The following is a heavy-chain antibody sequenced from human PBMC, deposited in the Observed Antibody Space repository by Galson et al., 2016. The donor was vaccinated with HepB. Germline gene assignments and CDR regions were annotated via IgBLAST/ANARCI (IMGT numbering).Heavy chain of an antibody. CDR2: IHNSGST. CDR3: ARRARPSPTSTGSFDY. J-gene: IGHJ5*01. V-gene: IGHV4-31*03. D-gene: IGHD2-2*01. CDR1: GGSINSVGFY. Sequence: LSLTCTVSGGSINSVGFYWSWIRLLPGKGLEWIGYIHNSGSTYYNTSLRTRFFISLDKSKSQFFLKVNSVPAADTAVYYCARRARPSPTSTGSFDYWGHGTLVTVSS.